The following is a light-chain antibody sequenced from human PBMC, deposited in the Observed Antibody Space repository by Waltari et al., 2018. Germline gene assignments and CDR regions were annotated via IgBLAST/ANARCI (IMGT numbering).Light chain of an antibody. V-gene: IGLV3-21*02. CDR3: QVWVRGSSHPGV. J-gene: IGLJ3*02. Sequence: SYVLTQSPSVSVAPGPTAKIACGGDNIADKRVQWYQQRPGQAPVLVVYDDTVRPSGIPARFSASNSGNTATLSINRVAAGDEADYYCQVWVRGSSHPGVFGGGTKLTVL. CDR2: DDT. CDR1: NIADKR.